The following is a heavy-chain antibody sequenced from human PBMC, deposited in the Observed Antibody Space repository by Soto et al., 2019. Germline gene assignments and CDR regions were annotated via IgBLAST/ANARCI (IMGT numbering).Heavy chain of an antibody. J-gene: IGHJ4*02. Sequence: QVQLQESGPGLVKPSQTLSLTCTVSGGSISSGDYYWSWIRQPPGKGLEWIGYIYYSGSTYYNPSLKSRVTISVDTSKNQFSLKLSSVTAADTAVYYCARGKGIFGVVTAGYYFDYWGQGTLVTVSS. CDR2: IYYSGST. CDR1: GGSISSGDYY. D-gene: IGHD3-3*01. V-gene: IGHV4-30-4*01. CDR3: ARGKGIFGVVTAGYYFDY.